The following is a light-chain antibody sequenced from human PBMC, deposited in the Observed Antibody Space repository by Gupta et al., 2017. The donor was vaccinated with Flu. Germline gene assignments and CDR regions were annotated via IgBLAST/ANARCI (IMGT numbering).Light chain of an antibody. V-gene: IGLV3-21*03. Sequence: GMTASITAGGTTVGSKNGLWYHHQPGQAPLLVVYDDTDRSSGIPERFSGSNSGNTATLTISRVEGGDEADYFCQVWDTYSDHRVFGGGTKLT. CDR2: DDT. CDR1: TVGSKN. CDR3: QVWDTYSDHRV. J-gene: IGLJ3*02.